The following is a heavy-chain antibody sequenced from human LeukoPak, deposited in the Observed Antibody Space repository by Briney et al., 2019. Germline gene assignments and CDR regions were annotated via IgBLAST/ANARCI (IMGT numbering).Heavy chain of an antibody. J-gene: IGHJ4*02. V-gene: IGHV3-30*04. CDR2: ISYDGSNK. CDR3: VRRTTGSIDY. CDR1: GFTFSSYA. Sequence: GGSLRLSCAASGFTFSSYAMHWVRQAPGKGLEWVAVISYDGSNKYYADSVKGRLTISRDISKNTLYLQMNSLRAEDTALYYCVRRTTGSIDYWGQGTLVTVSS. D-gene: IGHD1-1*01.